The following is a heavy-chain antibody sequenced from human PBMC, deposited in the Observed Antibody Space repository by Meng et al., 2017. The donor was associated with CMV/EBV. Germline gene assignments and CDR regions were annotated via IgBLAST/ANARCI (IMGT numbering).Heavy chain of an antibody. V-gene: IGHV3-7*01. J-gene: IGHJ5*02. CDR3: ARESTIFGVVISP. Sequence: GGSLRLSCAASGFTFSSYWMSWVRQAPGKGLEWVANIKQDGSEKYYVDSVKGRFTISRDNAKNSLYPQMNSLRAEDTAVYYCARESTIFGVVISPWGQGTLVTVSS. CDR1: GFTFSSYW. D-gene: IGHD3-3*01. CDR2: IKQDGSEK.